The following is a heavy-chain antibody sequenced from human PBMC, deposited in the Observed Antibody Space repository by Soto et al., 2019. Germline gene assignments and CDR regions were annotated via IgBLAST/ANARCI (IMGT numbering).Heavy chain of an antibody. Sequence: GESLKVSCTGSGYSFTSYWISWVRQMPGKGLEWMGRIDPSDSYTNYSPSFQGHATISADKSISTAYLQWSSLKASDTAMYYCARVANYYYHGMDVWGQGSTVTVSS. CDR3: ARVANYYYHGMDV. CDR2: IDPSDSYT. V-gene: IGHV5-10-1*01. CDR1: GYSFTSYW. J-gene: IGHJ6*02.